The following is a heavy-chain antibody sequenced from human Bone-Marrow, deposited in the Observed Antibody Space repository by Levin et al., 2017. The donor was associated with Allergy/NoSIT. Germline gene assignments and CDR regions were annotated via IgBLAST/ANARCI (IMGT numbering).Heavy chain of an antibody. CDR3: AREAPGTTYFDY. Sequence: ASVKVSCKASGYTLTNYYMHWVRQAPGRGLEWMGTISPSGDTTKYAQRFQGRISLTRDTSTSTVYMELRSLTSEDTAVYYCAREAPGTTYFDYWGQGTLVTVSS. D-gene: IGHD1-14*01. V-gene: IGHV1-46*01. CDR1: GYTLTNYY. J-gene: IGHJ4*02. CDR2: ISPSGDTT.